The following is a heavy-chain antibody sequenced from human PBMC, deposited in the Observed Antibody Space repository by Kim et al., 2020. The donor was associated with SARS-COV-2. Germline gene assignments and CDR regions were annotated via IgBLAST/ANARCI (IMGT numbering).Heavy chain of an antibody. V-gene: IGHV4-59*08. CDR1: GGSISSYY. J-gene: IGHJ3*02. CDR2: IYYSGST. Sequence: SETLSLTCTVSGGSISSYYWSWIRQPPGKGLEWIGYIYYSGSTNYNPSLKSRVTISVDTSKNQFSLKLSSVTAADTAVYYCARYYVVADAFDIWGQGTMVTVSS. CDR3: ARYYVVADAFDI. D-gene: IGHD2-21*01.